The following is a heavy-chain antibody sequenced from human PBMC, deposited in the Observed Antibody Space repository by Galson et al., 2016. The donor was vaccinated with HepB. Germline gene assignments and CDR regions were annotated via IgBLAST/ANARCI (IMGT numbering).Heavy chain of an antibody. CDR1: GYTFTNYG. CDR3: ARVGATGGPHYFQS. V-gene: IGHV1-18*01. D-gene: IGHD1-1*01. J-gene: IGHJ4*02. CDR2: ISAYNGNT. Sequence: SVKVSCKASGYTFTNYGVGWVRQAPGQGLEWMGWISAYNGNTNYAQNFQDRVTMTTDTSTSTAYMELRSLRSDDTAVYYCARVGATGGPHYFQSWGPGTLVTVSS.